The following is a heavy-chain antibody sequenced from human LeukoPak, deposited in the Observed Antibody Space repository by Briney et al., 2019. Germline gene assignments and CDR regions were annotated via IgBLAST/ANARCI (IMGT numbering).Heavy chain of an antibody. V-gene: IGHV4-59*01. D-gene: IGHD5-24*01. J-gene: IGHJ6*02. CDR2: IYYSGST. CDR3: ARATLVGRRDGYISSPHYYYYGMDV. Sequence: SETLSLTCTVSGGSISSYYWSWIRQPPGKGLEWIGYIYYSGSTNYNPSLKSRVTISVDTSKNQFSLKLSSVTAADTVVYYCARATLVGRRDGYISSPHYYYYGMDVWGQGTTVTVSS. CDR1: GGSISSYY.